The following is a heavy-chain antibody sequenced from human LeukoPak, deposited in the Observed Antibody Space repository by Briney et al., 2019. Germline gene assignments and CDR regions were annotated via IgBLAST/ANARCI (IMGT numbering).Heavy chain of an antibody. V-gene: IGHV3-66*02. CDR3: ARDRRSGGGPYYYYMDV. D-gene: IGHD3-16*01. J-gene: IGHJ6*03. CDR2: IYSGGST. Sequence: PGGSLRLSCAASGFTVSSNYMSWVRQAPGKGLEWVSVIYSGGSTYYADSVKGRFTISRDNSKNTLYLQMNSLRAEDTAVYYYARDRRSGGGPYYYYMDVWGKGTTVTVSS. CDR1: GFTVSSNY.